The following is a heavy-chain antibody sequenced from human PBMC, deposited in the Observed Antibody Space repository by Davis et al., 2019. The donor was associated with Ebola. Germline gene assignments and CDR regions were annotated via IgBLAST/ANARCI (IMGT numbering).Heavy chain of an antibody. Sequence: HTGGSLRLSCVASGFTLSTYWMYWVRQVPGKWRMWVSRIDSVGSHRKYADSVKGRFTISRDTAKNPLYLQMNSLTADDTGVYYCVRDPGVLRFLEWSAYYNMDIRGQGTKVTVSS. CDR1: GFTLSTYW. CDR2: IDSVGSHR. J-gene: IGHJ6*02. D-gene: IGHD3-3*01. V-gene: IGHV3-74*01. CDR3: VRDPGVLRFLEWSAYYNMDI.